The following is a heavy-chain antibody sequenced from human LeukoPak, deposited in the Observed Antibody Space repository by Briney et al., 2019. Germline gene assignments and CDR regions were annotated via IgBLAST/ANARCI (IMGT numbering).Heavy chain of an antibody. D-gene: IGHD3-22*01. CDR3: ARHLLPDYYDSSGFDY. Sequence: GGSLRLSCAASGFTFSSYWMSWVRQAPGKGLEWVANIKQDGSEKYYVDSVKGRFTISRDNAENSLYLQMNSLRAEDTAVYYCARHLLPDYYDSSGFDYWGQGTLVTVSS. CDR2: IKQDGSEK. J-gene: IGHJ4*02. CDR1: GFTFSSYW. V-gene: IGHV3-7*01.